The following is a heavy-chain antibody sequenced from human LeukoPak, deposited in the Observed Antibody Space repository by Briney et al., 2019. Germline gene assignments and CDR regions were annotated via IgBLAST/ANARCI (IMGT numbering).Heavy chain of an antibody. D-gene: IGHD3-10*01. CDR3: AREVRVGSKKIDP. V-gene: IGHV4-59*01. J-gene: IGHJ5*02. CDR2: IYSSGST. Sequence: PSETLSLTCSVSNGSISRYYWSRIRQPPGRGLEWIGYIYSSGSTSYNPSLKGRVTISVDSSKNQFSLNLSSVTAADTAVYYCAREVRVGSKKIDPWGQGTLVTVSS. CDR1: NGSISRYY.